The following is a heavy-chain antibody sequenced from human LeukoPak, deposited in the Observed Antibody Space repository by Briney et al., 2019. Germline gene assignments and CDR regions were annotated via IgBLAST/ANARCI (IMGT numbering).Heavy chain of an antibody. CDR3: AKDHSSGWQDKYFQH. J-gene: IGHJ1*01. Sequence: PGGSLRLSCAASGFTFSSYAMSWVRQAPRKGLEWVSAISASGGSTYCADSVKGRFTISRDNSKNTLYLQMNSLRAEDTAVYYCAKDHSSGWQDKYFQHWGQGTLVTVPS. V-gene: IGHV3-23*01. CDR2: ISASGGST. D-gene: IGHD6-19*01. CDR1: GFTFSSYA.